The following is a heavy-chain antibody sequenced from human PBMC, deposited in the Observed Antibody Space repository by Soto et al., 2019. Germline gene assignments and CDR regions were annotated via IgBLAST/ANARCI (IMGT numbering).Heavy chain of an antibody. Sequence: EVQLVESGGGLVQPGGSLRLSCAASGFTFSNYWMYWVRQAPGKGLEWVSRINSDGSVASFADSVKGRLIISRDNVKNTLYLQMDSLRAEDTAVYYCARGDCVGGSCYSLAGSFYYYMDAWGKGTTVTVFS. V-gene: IGHV3-74*02. D-gene: IGHD2-15*01. CDR1: GFTFSNYW. CDR3: ARGDCVGGSCYSLAGSFYYYMDA. J-gene: IGHJ6*03. CDR2: INSDGSVA.